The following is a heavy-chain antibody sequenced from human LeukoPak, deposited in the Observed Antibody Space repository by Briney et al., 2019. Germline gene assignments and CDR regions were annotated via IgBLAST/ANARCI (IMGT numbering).Heavy chain of an antibody. D-gene: IGHD1-1*01. CDR2: IGTASDT. CDR1: GFTFSSFD. CDR3: ARSPPRGKYYYMDV. J-gene: IGHJ6*03. Sequence: GGSLRLSCAASGFTFSSFDMHWVRQPTGQGLEWVSTIGTASDTYYPGSVEGRFTLSRDNAKNSLYLQMNSLTAGDTAVYYCARSPPRGKYYYMDVWGKGTTVTVSS. V-gene: IGHV3-13*01.